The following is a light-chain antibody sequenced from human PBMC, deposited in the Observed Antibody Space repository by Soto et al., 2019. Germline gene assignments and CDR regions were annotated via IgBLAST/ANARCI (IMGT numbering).Light chain of an antibody. CDR3: QQYYSPPLT. J-gene: IGKJ4*01. CDR2: WTS. V-gene: IGKV4-1*01. CDR1: QSVLYSSNNKNY. Sequence: DIVMTQSPDSLAVSLGERATINCKSSQSVLYSSNNKNYVAWYQQRPEQPPKLLIYWTSIRESGVPDRFSGSGSVTDFTLTISSLQAEDVAVYYCQQYYSPPLTFGGGTKVEIK.